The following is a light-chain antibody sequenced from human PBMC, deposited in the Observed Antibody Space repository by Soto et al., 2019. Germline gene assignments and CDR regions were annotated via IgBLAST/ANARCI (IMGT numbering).Light chain of an antibody. V-gene: IGLV1-47*01. CDR1: ISNIGSNY. CDR2: RNN. Sequence: QSVLTQPPSASGTPGQRVTISCSGSISNIGSNYVYWYQHLPGTAPKLLIYRNNQRPSGVPDRFSGSKSGTSASLAISGLRSEDEADYYCATWDDSLHGYVFGTGTKVTVL. J-gene: IGLJ1*01. CDR3: ATWDDSLHGYV.